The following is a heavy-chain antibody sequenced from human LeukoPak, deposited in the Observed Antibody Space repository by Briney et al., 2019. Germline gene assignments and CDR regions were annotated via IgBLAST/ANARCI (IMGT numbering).Heavy chain of an antibody. V-gene: IGHV3-11*01. CDR1: GFTFSDYY. Sequence: GGSLRLSCAASGFTFSDYYMSWIRQAPGKGLEWVSYISSSGSTIYYADSVKGRFTIFRDNAKNSLYLQMNSLRAEDTAVYYCARDRSFGYYYDSSGYYPLDYWGQGTLVTVSS. CDR3: ARDRSFGYYYDSSGYYPLDY. D-gene: IGHD3-22*01. J-gene: IGHJ4*02. CDR2: ISSSGSTI.